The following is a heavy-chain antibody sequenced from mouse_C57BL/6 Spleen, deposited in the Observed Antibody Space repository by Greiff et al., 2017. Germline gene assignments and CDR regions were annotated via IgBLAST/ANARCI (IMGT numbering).Heavy chain of an antibody. CDR3: ARGYDGYLAY. D-gene: IGHD2-3*01. CDR2: IYPGSGNT. CDR1: GYTFTDYY. J-gene: IGHJ3*01. V-gene: IGHV1-76*01. Sequence: VQLQQSGAELVRPGASVKLSCKASGYTFTDYYINWVKQRPGQGLEWIARIYPGSGNTYYNEKFKGKATLTAEKSSSTAYMQLSSLTSEDSAVYFCARGYDGYLAYWGQGTLVTVSA.